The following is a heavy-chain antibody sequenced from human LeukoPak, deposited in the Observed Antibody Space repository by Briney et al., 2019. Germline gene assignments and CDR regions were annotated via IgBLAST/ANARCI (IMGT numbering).Heavy chain of an antibody. Sequence: GGSLRLSCAASGFTFDDYGMSWVRQAPGKGLEWVSGINWNGGSTGYADSVKGRFTISRDNAKNSLYLQMNSLRAEDTALYYCARGGPVTTQRVCRELDYWGQGTLVTVSS. V-gene: IGHV3-20*04. CDR3: ARGGPVTTQRVCRELDY. CDR2: INWNGGST. D-gene: IGHD4-17*01. J-gene: IGHJ4*02. CDR1: GFTFDDYG.